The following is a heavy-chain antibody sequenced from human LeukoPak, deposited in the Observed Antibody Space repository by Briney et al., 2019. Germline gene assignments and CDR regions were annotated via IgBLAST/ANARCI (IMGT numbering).Heavy chain of an antibody. CDR3: VAGFCGTANCYAFDY. D-gene: IGHD2-2*01. CDR2: IKPDGSDK. CDR1: GFTFSKYW. Sequence: ESGGSLRLSCAASGFTFSKYWMSWVRQAPGKGLEWVANIKPDGSDKYYVDSVKGRFTISRDNAKDSLYLQMDSLRAEDTAVYYCVAGFCGTANCYAFDYWGQGSLVTVSS. J-gene: IGHJ4*02. V-gene: IGHV3-7*01.